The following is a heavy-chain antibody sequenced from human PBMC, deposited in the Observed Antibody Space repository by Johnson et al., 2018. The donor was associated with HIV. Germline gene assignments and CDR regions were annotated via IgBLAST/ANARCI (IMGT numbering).Heavy chain of an antibody. V-gene: IGHV3-66*02. J-gene: IGHJ3*02. Sequence: VQLVESGGGLVQPGGSLRLSCAASGFTVSSNYMSWVRQAPEMGLVWVSIVYSGGNTYYADSVRGRFTISRDHAKNTLFLQMDSLRPEDTAVYYCARSVHDYSDYLWGRDAFDSWGRGTMVIVSS. CDR3: ARSVHDYSDYLWGRDAFDS. D-gene: IGHD4-11*01. CDR1: GFTVSSNY. CDR2: VYSGGNT.